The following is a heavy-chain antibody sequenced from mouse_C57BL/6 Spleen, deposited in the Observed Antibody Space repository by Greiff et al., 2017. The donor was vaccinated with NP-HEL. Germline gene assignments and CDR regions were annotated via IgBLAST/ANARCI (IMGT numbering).Heavy chain of an antibody. Sequence: EVQLQQSGAELVRPGASVKLSCTASGFNIKDDYMHWVKQRPEQGLEWIGWIDPENGDTEYTSKFQGKATITADTSSNTAYLQLSSLTSEDTAVYYCTLVEFAYWGQGTLVTVSA. CDR2: IDPENGDT. V-gene: IGHV14-4*01. CDR3: TLVEFAY. J-gene: IGHJ3*01. CDR1: GFNIKDDY. D-gene: IGHD1-1*01.